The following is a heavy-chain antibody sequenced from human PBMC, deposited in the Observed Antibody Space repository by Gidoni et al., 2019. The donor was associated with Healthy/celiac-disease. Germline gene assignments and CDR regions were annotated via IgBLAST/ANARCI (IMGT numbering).Heavy chain of an antibody. J-gene: IGHJ4*02. V-gene: IGHV4-34*01. CDR1: GGSFSGYY. D-gene: IGHD6-19*01. CDR2: INHSGST. CDR3: AREKSSVAGNLDFDY. Sequence: QVQLQQWGAGLLKPSETLSPTCAVYGGSFSGYYWSWIRQPPGKGLEWIGEINHSGSTNYNPSLKSRVTISVDTSKNQFSRCLSSVTAADTAVYYCAREKSSVAGNLDFDYWGQGTLVTVSS.